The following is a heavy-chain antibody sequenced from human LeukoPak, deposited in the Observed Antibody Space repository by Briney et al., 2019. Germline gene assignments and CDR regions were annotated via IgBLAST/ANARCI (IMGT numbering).Heavy chain of an antibody. CDR1: GYTFTSYA. CDR3: AREGRYCSGGSCYGDWFDP. Sequence: ASVKVSCKASGYTFTSYAMHWVRQAPGQRLEWMGWINAGNGNTKYSQKFQGRVTITRDASASTAYMELSSLRSEDTAVYYCAREGRYCSGGSCYGDWFDPWGQGTLVTVSS. V-gene: IGHV1-3*01. D-gene: IGHD2-15*01. J-gene: IGHJ5*02. CDR2: INAGNGNT.